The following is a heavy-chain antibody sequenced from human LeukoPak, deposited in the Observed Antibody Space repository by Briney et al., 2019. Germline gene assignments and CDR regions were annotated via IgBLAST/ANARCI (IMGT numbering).Heavy chain of an antibody. J-gene: IGHJ4*02. CDR3: ARDKTVGATKFDS. V-gene: IGHV3-7*01. CDR1: GFTFSSYW. Sequence: GGSLRLSCAASGFTFSSYWMSWVRQAPGKGLEWVANIKEDGSEKYYVDSVKGRFTISRDNAENSLYLQMNSLRAEDTAIYYCARDKTVGATKFDSWGQGTLVSVSS. CDR2: IKEDGSEK. D-gene: IGHD1-26*01.